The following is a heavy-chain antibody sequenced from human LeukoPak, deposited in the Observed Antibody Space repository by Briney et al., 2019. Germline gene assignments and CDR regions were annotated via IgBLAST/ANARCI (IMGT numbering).Heavy chain of an antibody. V-gene: IGHV1-2*06. J-gene: IGHJ6*03. CDR3: ARGIYSTDLYYYMDV. D-gene: IGHD6-13*01. Sequence: AASVTVTCTASGYTFTGYYLDWVRQAPGQGLEWMGRINPNSGATNYEQKFQDRVTMTRDTSISTAYMEFNGLRSDDTAVYYCARGIYSTDLYYYMDVCGKGNTVTVCS. CDR2: INPNSGAT. CDR1: GYTFTGYY.